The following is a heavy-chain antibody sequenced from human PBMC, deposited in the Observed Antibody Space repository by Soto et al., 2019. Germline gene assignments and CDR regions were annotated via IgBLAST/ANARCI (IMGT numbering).Heavy chain of an antibody. V-gene: IGHV3-23*01. CDR3: AKELYSYGLYYGMDV. CDR1: GFTFSSYA. D-gene: IGHD5-18*01. J-gene: IGHJ6*02. CDR2: ISGSGGST. Sequence: GGSLRLSCAASGFTFSSYAMSWVRQAPGKGLEWVSAISGSGGSTYYADSVKGRFTISRDNTKNTLYLQMNSLRAEDTAVYYCAKELYSYGLYYGMDVWGQGTTVTVSS.